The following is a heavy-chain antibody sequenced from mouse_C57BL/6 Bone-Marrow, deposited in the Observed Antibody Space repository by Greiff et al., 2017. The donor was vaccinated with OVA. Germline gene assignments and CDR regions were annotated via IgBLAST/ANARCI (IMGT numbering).Heavy chain of an antibody. CDR2: IDPSDSYT. CDR1: GYTFTSYW. J-gene: IGHJ2*01. D-gene: IGHD4-1*01. Sequence: QVQLQQPGAELVMPGASVKLSCKASGYTFTSYWMHWVKQRPGQGLEWIGEIDPSDSYTNYNQKFKGKSTWTVDKSSSTAYMQLSSLTSEDSAVYYCATGTDYGGQGTTLTVSS. CDR3: ATGTDY. V-gene: IGHV1-69*01.